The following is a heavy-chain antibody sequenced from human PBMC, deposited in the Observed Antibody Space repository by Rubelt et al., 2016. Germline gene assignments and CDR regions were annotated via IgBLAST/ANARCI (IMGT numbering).Heavy chain of an antibody. CDR3: ARVNYYESIGYYSLDF. CDR1: GGSFSGYY. D-gene: IGHD3-22*01. Sequence: QVQLQQWGAGLLKPSETLSLTCAVYGGSFSGYYWSWIRQPPGKGLEWIGEINRSGSTHYNPSLKSRVTISVDTPKNKHPVVLKRSSVSAADTAVYFCARVNYYESIGYYSLDFWGQGTLVTVSS. J-gene: IGHJ4*02. CDR2: INRSGST. V-gene: IGHV4-34*01.